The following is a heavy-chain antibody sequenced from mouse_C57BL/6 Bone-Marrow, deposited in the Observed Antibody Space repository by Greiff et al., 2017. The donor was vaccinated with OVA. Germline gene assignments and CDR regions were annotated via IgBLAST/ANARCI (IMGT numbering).Heavy chain of an antibody. Sequence: VQLVESGAELARPGASVKLSCKASGYTFTSYGISWVKQRTGQGLEWIGEIYPRSGNTYYNEKFKGKATLTADKSSSTAYMELRSLTSEDSAVYFCARSKGNSNYGYWGQGTTLTVSS. V-gene: IGHV1-81*01. CDR2: IYPRSGNT. CDR3: ARSKGNSNYGY. CDR1: GYTFTSYG. J-gene: IGHJ2*01. D-gene: IGHD2-5*01.